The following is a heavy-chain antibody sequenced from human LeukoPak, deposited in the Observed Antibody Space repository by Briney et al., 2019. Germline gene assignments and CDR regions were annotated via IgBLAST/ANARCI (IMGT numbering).Heavy chain of an antibody. J-gene: IGHJ4*02. CDR1: GFTFSSYA. V-gene: IGHV3-23*01. D-gene: IGHD3-10*01. Sequence: PTGGSLRLSCAASGFTFSSYAMSWVRQAPGKGLEWVSAISGSGGSTYYADSVKGRFTISRDNSKNALYLQMNCLRAEDTAVYYCAKDREYYFDYWGQGTLVTVSS. CDR2: ISGSGGST. CDR3: AKDREYYFDY.